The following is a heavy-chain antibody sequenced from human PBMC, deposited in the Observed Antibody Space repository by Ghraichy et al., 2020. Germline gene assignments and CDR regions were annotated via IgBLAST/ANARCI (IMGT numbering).Heavy chain of an antibody. V-gene: IGHV3-74*01. D-gene: IGHD6-13*01. J-gene: IGHJ4*02. CDR2: INNDASTK. CDR1: GFTFRNFW. Sequence: ETLSLTCAASGFTFRNFWMHWVRQAPGKGLVWVSRINNDASTKNYADFVKGRFTISRDNAKSTLYLQLNSLRVEDTAVYYCARVPSSGAGAEFEAWGQGTLVTVSS. CDR3: ARVPSSGAGAEFEA.